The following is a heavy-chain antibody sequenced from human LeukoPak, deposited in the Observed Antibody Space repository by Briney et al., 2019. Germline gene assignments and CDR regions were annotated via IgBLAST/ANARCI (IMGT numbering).Heavy chain of an antibody. V-gene: IGHV3-21*01. CDR1: GFTFSSYS. Sequence: GGSLRLSCAASGFTFSSYSMNWVRQAPGKRLEWVSSISSSSSYIYYADSVKGRFTISRDNAKNSLYLQMNSLRAEDTAVYYCARDRVAYYFDYWGQGTLVTVSS. CDR3: ARDRVAYYFDY. J-gene: IGHJ4*02. CDR2: ISSSSSYI. D-gene: IGHD3-10*01.